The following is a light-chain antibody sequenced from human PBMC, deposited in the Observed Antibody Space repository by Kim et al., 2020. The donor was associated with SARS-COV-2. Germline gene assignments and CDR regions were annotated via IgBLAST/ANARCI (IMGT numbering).Light chain of an antibody. Sequence: ASVGDRVTIGSLASQGSNTYLAWYQQKPGKVPKLLIYGASALHSGVPSRFSGSGSGTDFTLTISSLQPEDVATYYCQKYNSAPWTFGQGNKVEIK. J-gene: IGKJ1*01. V-gene: IGKV1-27*01. CDR3: QKYNSAPWT. CDR2: GAS. CDR1: QGSNTY.